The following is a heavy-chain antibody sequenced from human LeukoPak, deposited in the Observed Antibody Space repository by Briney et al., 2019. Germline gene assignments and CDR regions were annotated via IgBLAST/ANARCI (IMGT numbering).Heavy chain of an antibody. CDR3: ASDGNTAMVIDY. V-gene: IGHV1-2*02. Sequence: ASVKVSCKTSGYTFTAYYMHWVRQAPGQGLEWMGWINPNSGGTNYAQKFQGRVTMTRDTSISTAYMELNRLRSDDTAVYYCASDGNTAMVIDYWGQGTLVTVSS. CDR1: GYTFTAYY. J-gene: IGHJ4*02. D-gene: IGHD5-18*01. CDR2: INPNSGGT.